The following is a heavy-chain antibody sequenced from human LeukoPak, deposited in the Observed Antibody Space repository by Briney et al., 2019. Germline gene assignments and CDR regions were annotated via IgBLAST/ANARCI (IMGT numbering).Heavy chain of an antibody. CDR1: DFIVNRSC. Sequence: RPGGSLRLSCEASDFIVNRSCMTWVRQAPGKGLEWVSVIYSGGSRYYTDSVKGRFTISRDTSKNTVYLQMNGLRVEDTAIYYCARGDTKYYIDFWGQGTLVAVSS. CDR2: IYSGGSR. CDR3: ARGDTKYYIDF. D-gene: IGHD3-10*01. V-gene: IGHV3-53*01. J-gene: IGHJ4*02.